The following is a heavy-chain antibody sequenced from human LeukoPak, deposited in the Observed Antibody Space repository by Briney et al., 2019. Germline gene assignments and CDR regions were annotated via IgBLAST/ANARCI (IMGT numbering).Heavy chain of an antibody. CDR3: ARQILPDYYDSSGFAIDY. J-gene: IGHJ4*02. V-gene: IGHV4-39*01. D-gene: IGHD3-22*01. CDR2: IYYSGST. CDR1: GGSISGSIYY. Sequence: PSETLSLTCTVSGGSISGSIYYWGWIRQPPGKGLEWIGSIYYSGSTYYNPSLKSRVTISVDTSKNQFSLKLSSVTAADTAVYYCARQILPDYYDSSGFAIDYWGQGTLVTVSS.